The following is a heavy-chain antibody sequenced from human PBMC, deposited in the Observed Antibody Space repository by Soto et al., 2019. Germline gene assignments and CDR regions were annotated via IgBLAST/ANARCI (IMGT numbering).Heavy chain of an antibody. J-gene: IGHJ6*02. CDR1: GFTFSSYA. CDR3: VKDLPAPFRNYYYYYGMDV. CDR2: ISSNGGST. Sequence: GGSLRLSCSASGFTFSSYAMHWVRQAPGKGLEYVSAISSNGGSTYYADSVKGRFTISRDNSKNTLYLQMSSLRAEDTAVYYGVKDLPAPFRNYYYYYGMDVWGQGTTVTVSS. V-gene: IGHV3-64D*08.